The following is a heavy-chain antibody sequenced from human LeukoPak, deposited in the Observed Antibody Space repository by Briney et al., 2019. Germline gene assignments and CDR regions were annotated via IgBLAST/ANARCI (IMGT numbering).Heavy chain of an antibody. V-gene: IGHV4-59*01. CDR3: AGKTGTTGWFDP. CDR1: GGSISSYY. CDR2: IYYSGST. Sequence: SGTLSLTCTVSGGSISSYYWSWIRQPPGKGLEWIGYIYYSGSTNYNPSLKSRVTISVDTSKNQFSLKLSSVTAADTAVYYCAGKTGTTGWFDPWGQGTLVTVSS. D-gene: IGHD1-1*01. J-gene: IGHJ5*02.